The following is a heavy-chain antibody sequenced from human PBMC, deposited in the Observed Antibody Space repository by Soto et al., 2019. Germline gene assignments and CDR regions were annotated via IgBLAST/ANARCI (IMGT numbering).Heavy chain of an antibody. CDR2: IYPYDSDT. J-gene: IGHJ4*01. CDR3: ARHLVGSTRGNFDY. D-gene: IGHD2-2*01. CDR1: GYSFTSYW. Sequence: GESLKISCKTSGYSFTSYWIGCVRQMPGKGMEWMGNIYPYDSDTRYSPSFQGQVTISADTSITTAYLQWSGLRASDTAMYFCARHLVGSTRGNFDYWGQGTLVTVSS. V-gene: IGHV5-51*01.